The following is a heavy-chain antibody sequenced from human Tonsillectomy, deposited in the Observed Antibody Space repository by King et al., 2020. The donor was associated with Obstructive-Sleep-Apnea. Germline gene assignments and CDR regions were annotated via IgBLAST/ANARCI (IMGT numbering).Heavy chain of an antibody. V-gene: IGHV3-23*04. J-gene: IGHJ4*02. Sequence: VQLVESGGGLVQPGGSLRLSCAASGFTFSSYAMSWVRQAPGKGLEWVSAISGSGGSTYSADSVKGRFTISRDNSKNQLYLQMNSLRAEDTAVYYCAKDQVVPAAPPMYYFDYWGQGTLVTVSS. D-gene: IGHD2-2*01. CDR3: AKDQVVPAAPPMYYFDY. CDR2: ISGSGGST. CDR1: GFTFSSYA.